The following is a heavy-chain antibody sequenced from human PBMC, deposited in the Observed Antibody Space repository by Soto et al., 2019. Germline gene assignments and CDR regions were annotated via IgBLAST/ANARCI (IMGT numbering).Heavy chain of an antibody. V-gene: IGHV4-31*03. J-gene: IGHJ4*02. Sequence: HVPLQEMGPGLVTPSQTMTITCTVSGDSVNSAYWSWIRQLPGKGLEWMGNIYHTGTTFSNPSLKRRLAISIDTSKPLVSLKLRSVTASDTAVYYCSRTDAYTSSISDSCGQGTVVTVSS. CDR1: GDSVNSAY. CDR2: IYHTGTT. D-gene: IGHD2-2*01. CDR3: SRTDAYTSSISDS.